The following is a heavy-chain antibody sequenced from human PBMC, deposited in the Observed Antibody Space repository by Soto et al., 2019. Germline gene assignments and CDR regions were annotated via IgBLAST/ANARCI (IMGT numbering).Heavy chain of an antibody. CDR3: ARLKLGYCSGGSCPGAFDI. CDR1: GGPVSSGSYY. Sequence: SETLSLTXTVSGGPVSSGSYYWSWIRQPPGKGLEWIGYIYYSGSTNYNPSLKSRVTISVDTSKNQFSLKLSSVTAADTAVYYCARLKLGYCSGGSCPGAFDIWGQGTMVTVSS. D-gene: IGHD2-15*01. J-gene: IGHJ3*02. CDR2: IYYSGST. V-gene: IGHV4-61*01.